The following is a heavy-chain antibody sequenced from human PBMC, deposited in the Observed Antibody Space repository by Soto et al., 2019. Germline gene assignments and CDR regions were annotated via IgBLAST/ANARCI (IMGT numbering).Heavy chain of an antibody. V-gene: IGHV4-31*03. CDR2: IYYSGST. CDR3: ARGVRVPGIAAAGHNWFDP. D-gene: IGHD6-13*01. J-gene: IGHJ5*02. CDR1: GGSISSGGYY. Sequence: QVQLQESGPGLVKPSQTLSLTCTVSGGSISSGGYYWSWIRQHPGKGLEWIGYIYYSGSTYYNPSLKSRVTISVDTSKHQFSLKLSSVTPADTAVYYCARGVRVPGIAAAGHNWFDPWGQGTLVTVSS.